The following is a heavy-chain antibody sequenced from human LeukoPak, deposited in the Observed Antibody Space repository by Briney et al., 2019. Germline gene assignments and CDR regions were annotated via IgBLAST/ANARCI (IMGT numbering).Heavy chain of an antibody. V-gene: IGHV3-21*01. Sequence: GGSLRLSCAASGFTFNSYAVSWVRQAPGKGLEWVSSINNVGSHIYYAGSVRGRFTISRDDAKNSLYLQMSSLRAEDTAVYYCTRDPTQYLRYGYFDYWGQGTLVTVSS. CDR3: TRDPTQYLRYGYFDY. J-gene: IGHJ4*02. D-gene: IGHD4-11*01. CDR1: GFTFNSYA. CDR2: INNVGSHI.